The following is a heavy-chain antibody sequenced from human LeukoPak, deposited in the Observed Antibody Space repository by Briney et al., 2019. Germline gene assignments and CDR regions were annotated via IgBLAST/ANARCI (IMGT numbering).Heavy chain of an antibody. CDR2: IYYSGST. J-gene: IGHJ3*02. D-gene: IGHD4-17*01. CDR3: ARKGVTTGAFDI. Sequence: SETLSLTCTVSGGSISSSSYYWGWIRQPPGKGLEWIGSIYYSGSTYYNPSLKSRVTISVDTSKNQFSLKLSSVTAADTAVYYCARKGVTTGAFDIWGQGTMVTVSS. CDR1: GGSISSSSYY. V-gene: IGHV4-39*07.